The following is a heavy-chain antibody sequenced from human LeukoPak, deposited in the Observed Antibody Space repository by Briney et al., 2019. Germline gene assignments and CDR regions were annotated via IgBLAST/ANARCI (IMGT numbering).Heavy chain of an antibody. D-gene: IGHD5-18*01. CDR1: GFTFSSYA. CDR2: ISGSGGST. J-gene: IGHJ4*02. V-gene: IGHV3-23*01. CDR3: ATPGWGIQLWLDVDY. Sequence: GGSLRLSCAASGFTFSSYAMSRVRQAPGKGLEWVSAISGSGGSTYYADSVKGRFTISRDNSKNTLYLQMNSLRAEDTAVYYCATPGWGIQLWLDVDYWGQGTLVTVSS.